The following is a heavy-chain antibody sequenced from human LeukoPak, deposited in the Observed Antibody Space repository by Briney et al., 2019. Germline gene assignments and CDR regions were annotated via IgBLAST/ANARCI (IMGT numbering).Heavy chain of an antibody. CDR3: ARDTIPLYYFDSSGYYFHPDY. D-gene: IGHD3-22*01. J-gene: IGHJ4*02. CDR2: INPNSGGR. CDR1: GYSFSGYY. V-gene: IGHV1-2*02. Sequence: ASVKVSCKASGYSFSGYYIHWVRQAPGQRLEWMGWINPNSGGRNYAQKFQGRVTMTRDTSISTAYMELSRLRSDDTAVYYCARDTIPLYYFDSSGYYFHPDYWGQGTLVTVSS.